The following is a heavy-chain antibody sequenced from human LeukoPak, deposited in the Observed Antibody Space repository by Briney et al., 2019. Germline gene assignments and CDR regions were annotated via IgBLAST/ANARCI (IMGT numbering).Heavy chain of an antibody. V-gene: IGHV4-39*07. CDR1: GGSISSSSYY. Sequence: SETLSLTCTVSGGSISSSSYYWGWIRQPPGKGLEWIGSIYYSGSTYYNPPLKSRVTISVDTSKNQFSLKLSSVTAADTAVYYCARDSGMYYYDSSGERDAFDIWGQGTMVTVSS. D-gene: IGHD3-22*01. CDR2: IYYSGST. J-gene: IGHJ3*02. CDR3: ARDSGMYYYDSSGERDAFDI.